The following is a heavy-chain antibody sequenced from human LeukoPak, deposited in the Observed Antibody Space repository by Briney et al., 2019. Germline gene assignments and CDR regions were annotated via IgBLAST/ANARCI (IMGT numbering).Heavy chain of an antibody. CDR1: GGSISSSSYY. CDR2: IYYSGST. CDR3: ARGLWQTTGRYDAFDI. Sequence: SETLSLTCTVSGGSISSSSYYWGWIRQPPGKGLEWIGSIYYSGSTYYNPSLKSRVTISVDTSKNQFSLKLSSVTAADTAVYYCARGLWQTTGRYDAFDIWGQGTMVTVSS. V-gene: IGHV4-39*01. J-gene: IGHJ3*02. D-gene: IGHD4-17*01.